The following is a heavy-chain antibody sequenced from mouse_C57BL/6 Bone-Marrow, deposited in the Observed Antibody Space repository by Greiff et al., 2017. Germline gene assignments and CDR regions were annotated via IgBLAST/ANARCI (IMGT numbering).Heavy chain of an antibody. CDR2: IDPETGGT. V-gene: IGHV1-15*01. J-gene: IGHJ2*01. Sequence: QVQLKQSGAELVRPGASVTLSCKASGYTFTDYEMHWVKQTPVHGLEWIGAIDPETGGTAYNQKFKGKAILTADKSSSTAYMKLRSLTSEDSAVYYCTRWGVVATDFDYWGQGTTLTVSS. CDR1: GYTFTDYE. D-gene: IGHD1-1*01. CDR3: TRWGVVATDFDY.